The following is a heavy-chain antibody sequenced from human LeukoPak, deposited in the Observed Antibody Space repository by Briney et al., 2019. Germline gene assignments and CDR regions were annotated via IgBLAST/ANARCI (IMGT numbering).Heavy chain of an antibody. CDR3: AKLSLTDYYGSGSIPY. CDR2: ISGSGGST. V-gene: IGHV3-23*01. J-gene: IGHJ4*02. CDR1: GFTFSSYA. Sequence: GGSLRLFCAASGFTFSSYAMSWVRQAPGKGLEWVSAISGSGGSTYYADSVKGRFTISRDNSKNTLYLQMNSLRAEDTAVYYCAKLSLTDYYGSGSIPYWGQGTLVTVSS. D-gene: IGHD3-10*01.